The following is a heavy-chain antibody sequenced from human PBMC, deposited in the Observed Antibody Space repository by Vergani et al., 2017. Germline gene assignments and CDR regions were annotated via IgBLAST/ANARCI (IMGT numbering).Heavy chain of an antibody. D-gene: IGHD3-10*01. CDR1: GFTFSSYE. J-gene: IGHJ4*02. CDR2: ISSSGSTI. CDR3: ARGLGFGEGAPFDY. V-gene: IGHV3-48*03. Sequence: EVQLVESGGGLVQPGGSLRLSCAASGFTFSSYEMNWVRQAPGKGLEWVSYISSSGSTIYYADSVKGRFPISRDNAKNSLYLQMNSLRAEDTAVYYCARGLGFGEGAPFDYWGQGTLVTVSS.